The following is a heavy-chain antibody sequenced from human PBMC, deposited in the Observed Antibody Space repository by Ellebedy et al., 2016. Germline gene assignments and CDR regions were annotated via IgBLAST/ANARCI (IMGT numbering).Heavy chain of an antibody. CDR1: GLTFSTYA. D-gene: IGHD6-6*01. CDR3: VKGMYRSSPDDY. V-gene: IGHV3-23*01. CDR2: ISGSGDST. Sequence: GGSLRLSCAPSGLTFSTYAMSWVRRAPGKGLEWVSAISGSGDSTYYADSVKGRFTISRDNFKNTLYLQMNSLRAEDTAVYYCVKGMYRSSPDDYWGQGTLVTVSS. J-gene: IGHJ4*02.